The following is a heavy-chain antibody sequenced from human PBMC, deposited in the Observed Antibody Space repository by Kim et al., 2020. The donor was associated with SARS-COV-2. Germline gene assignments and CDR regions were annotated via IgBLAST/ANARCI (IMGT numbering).Heavy chain of an antibody. CDR1: GFTFSDYF. D-gene: IGHD6-19*01. Sequence: GGSLRLSCAASGFTFSDYFMSWIRQAPGKGLEWVSYISSSSSYKSYADSVKGRFTISRDNAKSSLFLQMNSLRAEDTAVYSCARDRREGLAVAGCNRFDPWGEESLVTVSS. J-gene: IGHJ5*02. V-gene: IGHV3-11*05. CDR2: ISSSSSYK. CDR3: ARDRREGLAVAGCNRFDP.